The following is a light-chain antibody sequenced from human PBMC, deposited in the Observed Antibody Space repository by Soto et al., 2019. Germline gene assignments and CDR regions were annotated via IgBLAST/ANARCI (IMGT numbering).Light chain of an antibody. CDR1: QSVDNW. CDR2: DAF. V-gene: IGKV1-5*01. J-gene: IGKJ1*01. CDR3: QQYDSPPPT. Sequence: DIQMTQSPPTLSASVGDRVTITCRASQSVDNWLAWYQQKPGKAPELLIYDAFSLKSGVSSRFSGSRSGTEFALTISSLQPDDSATYYCQQYDSPPPTFGQGTKVDIK.